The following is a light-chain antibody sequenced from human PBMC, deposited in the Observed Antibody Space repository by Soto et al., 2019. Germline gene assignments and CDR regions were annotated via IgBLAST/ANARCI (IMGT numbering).Light chain of an antibody. CDR2: RDG. CDR1: SSNIGSHY. V-gene: IGLV1-47*01. Sequence: QSVLTQPPSASGTPGQSLTISCAGSSSNIGSHYVYWYQHLPGTAPKLLIFRDGQWPSGVPDRFFGSKSGTSASLAISGLRSEDEAHYYCAVWDASLTGWVFGGGTKVTVL. J-gene: IGLJ3*02. CDR3: AVWDASLTGWV.